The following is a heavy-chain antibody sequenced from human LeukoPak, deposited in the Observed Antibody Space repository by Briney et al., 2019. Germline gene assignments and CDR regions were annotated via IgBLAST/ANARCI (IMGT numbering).Heavy chain of an antibody. CDR1: GGSISSYY. CDR2: VYNSGST. CDR3: ARHLVYGSGTQPYFDY. D-gene: IGHD3-10*01. Sequence: PSETLSLTCTVSGGSISSYYWSWIRQPPGKGLKWIAYVYNSGSTNYNPSLKSRVTISVDTSKNQFSLDLFTVTAADTAVYYCARHLVYGSGTQPYFDYWGQGTLVTVSS. J-gene: IGHJ4*02. V-gene: IGHV4-59*08.